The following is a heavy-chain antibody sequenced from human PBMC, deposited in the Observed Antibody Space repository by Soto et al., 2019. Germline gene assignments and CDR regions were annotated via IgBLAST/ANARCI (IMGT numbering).Heavy chain of an antibody. CDR3: ARVYRPYYYGSGSYYYYYGMDV. V-gene: IGHV1-46*01. Sequence: ASMKVSCKASGYTFTSYYMHWVRQAPGQGLEWMGIINPSGGSTSYAQKFQGRVTMTRDTSTSTVSMELSSLRSEDTAVYYCARVYRPYYYGSGSYYYYYGMDVWGQGTTVTVSS. CDR2: INPSGGST. J-gene: IGHJ6*02. D-gene: IGHD3-10*01. CDR1: GYTFTSYY.